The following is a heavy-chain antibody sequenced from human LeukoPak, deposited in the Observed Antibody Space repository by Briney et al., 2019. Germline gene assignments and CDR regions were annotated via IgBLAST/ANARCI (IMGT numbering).Heavy chain of an antibody. CDR2: VSSTSTTI. CDR1: GFTFSSYS. CDR3: ARATVGATDY. Sequence: PGGSLRLSCAASGFTFSSYSMNWVRQAPGKGLEWISYVSSTSTTIYYADSVKGRFTVSKDNAKNSLYLQMNSLGVEDTAVYCCARATVGATDYWGQGTLVTVSS. V-gene: IGHV3-48*04. D-gene: IGHD1-26*01. J-gene: IGHJ4*02.